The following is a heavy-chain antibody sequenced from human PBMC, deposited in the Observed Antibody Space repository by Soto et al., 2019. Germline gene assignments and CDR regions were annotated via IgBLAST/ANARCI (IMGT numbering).Heavy chain of an antibody. CDR3: ARVGNITHYGMAV. J-gene: IGHJ6*02. CDR1: GGTFSSYP. V-gene: IGHV1-69*01. CDR2: IIPFFGTS. D-gene: IGHD1-1*01. Sequence: QVQLVQSGAEVKKPGSSVKVSCEASGGTFSSYPINWVRQAPGQGLEWMGGIIPFFGTSNYAQKFQGRVTITVDEYTSTAYRQLRSLRSEDTDVYYCARVGNITHYGMAVWGQGTTVTVSS.